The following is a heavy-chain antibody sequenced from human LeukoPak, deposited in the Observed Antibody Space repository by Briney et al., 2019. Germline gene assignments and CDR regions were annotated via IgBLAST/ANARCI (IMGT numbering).Heavy chain of an antibody. J-gene: IGHJ5*02. D-gene: IGHD2-21*01. CDR2: IYHSVST. Sequence: SQTLSLTRVVCGDSLSRGAYSWSWTRQPPGKGLEWNGYIYHSVSTYYNPSLNRRVTISVSNSKNQLSLKLSSVTAADTAVYYCARELWFANDHGSWLDPWGQGTLVTVSS. CDR3: ARELWFANDHGSWLDP. V-gene: IGHV4-30-2*01. CDR1: GDSLSRGAYS.